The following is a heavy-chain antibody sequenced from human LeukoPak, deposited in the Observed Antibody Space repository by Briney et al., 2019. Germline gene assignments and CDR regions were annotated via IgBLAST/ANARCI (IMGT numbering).Heavy chain of an antibody. D-gene: IGHD3-22*01. CDR3: ARSDYDSSGYYPDY. J-gene: IGHJ4*02. V-gene: IGHV1-18*01. CDR1: GYTFTSYG. CDR2: ISAYNGNT. Sequence: ASVKVSCKASGYTFTSYGISWVRQAPGQGLEWMGWISAYNGNTNYAQKLQGRVTMTGDTSTSTVYMELSSLRSEDTAVYYCARSDYDSSGYYPDYWGQGTLVTVSS.